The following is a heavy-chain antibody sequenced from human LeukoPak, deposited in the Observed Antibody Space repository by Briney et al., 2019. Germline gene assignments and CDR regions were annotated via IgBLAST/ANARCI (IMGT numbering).Heavy chain of an antibody. J-gene: IGHJ5*02. D-gene: IGHD6-13*01. Sequence: SVNVSCKASGYTFTGYYMHWVRQAPGQGLEWMGWINPNSGGTNYAQKFQGRVTMTRDTSISTAYMELSRLRSDDTAVYYCARDFHSSSLGWFDPWGQGTLVTVSS. CDR2: INPNSGGT. CDR3: ARDFHSSSLGWFDP. V-gene: IGHV1-2*02. CDR1: GYTFTGYY.